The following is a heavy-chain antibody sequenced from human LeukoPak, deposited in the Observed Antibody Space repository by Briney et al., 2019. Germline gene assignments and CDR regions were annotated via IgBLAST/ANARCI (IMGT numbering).Heavy chain of an antibody. D-gene: IGHD3-22*01. CDR3: AKDIGGYPPGGVRYFDY. Sequence: PGGSLRLSCAASGFTFDDYTMHWVRQAPGKGLEWVSLISWDGGSTYYADSVKGRFTISRDNSKNSLYLQMNSLRTEDTALYYCAKDIGGYPPGGVRYFDYWGQGTLVTVSS. CDR1: GFTFDDYT. J-gene: IGHJ4*02. CDR2: ISWDGGST. V-gene: IGHV3-43*01.